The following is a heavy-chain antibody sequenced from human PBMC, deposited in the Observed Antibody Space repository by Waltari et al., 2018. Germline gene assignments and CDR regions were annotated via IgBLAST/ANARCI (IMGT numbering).Heavy chain of an antibody. J-gene: IGHJ4*02. V-gene: IGHV3-7*01. CDR2: IKEDGSEK. CDR1: DFTCPYYW. CDR3: ATQSWSNFEY. D-gene: IGHD3-3*01. Sequence: EVQLVESGGGLVRPGGSLRLSCSASDFTCPYYWVTWVRQAPGKGLEWVANIKEDGSEKYYVDSVKGRFTISRDNAKNSLYLQMSSLRVEDTAVYYCATQSWSNFEYWGQGTLVTVSS.